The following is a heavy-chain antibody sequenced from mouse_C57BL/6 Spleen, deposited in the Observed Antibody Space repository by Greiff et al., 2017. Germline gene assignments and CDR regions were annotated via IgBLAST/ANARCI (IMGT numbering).Heavy chain of an antibody. D-gene: IGHD2-1*01. J-gene: IGHJ2*01. CDR3: ARSGKRTHDY. CDR2: IDPETGGT. CDR1: GYTFNDYE. Sequence: QVQLQQSGAELVRPGASVTLSCKASGYTFNDYEMHWVKQTPVHGLEWIGAIDPETGGTAYNQKFKGKAILTADKSSSTAYMELRSLTSENSAVEDCARSGKRTHDYWGQGTTLTVSS. V-gene: IGHV1-15*01.